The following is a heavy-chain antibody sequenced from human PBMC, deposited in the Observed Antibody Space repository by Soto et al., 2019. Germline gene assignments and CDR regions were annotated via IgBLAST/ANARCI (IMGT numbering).Heavy chain of an antibody. V-gene: IGHV3-23*01. CDR1: GFTFSSYA. D-gene: IGHD2-15*01. CDR2: ISGSGGST. J-gene: IGHJ4*02. CDR3: AKALVGSNADYYDY. Sequence: EVQLLESGGGLVQPGGSLRLSCAASGFTFSSYAMSWVRQAPGKGMEWVAAISGSGGSTYYADSVKGRFTISRENXXNALYLKMNRLRAGDAVVYYCAKALVGSNADYYDYWGQGTLVIVFS.